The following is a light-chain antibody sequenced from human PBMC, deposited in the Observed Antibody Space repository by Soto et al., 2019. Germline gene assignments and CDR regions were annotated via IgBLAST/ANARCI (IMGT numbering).Light chain of an antibody. CDR1: QSVRSN. Sequence: IVMTQSPATLSVSPGERATLSCRASQSVRSNLAWYQQKPGQAPRLLIYSASTRATGIPARFSGSGSGTEFTLTISSLQSEDFAVYYCQQYNNWPRTFGQGTKVDIK. CDR3: QQYNNWPRT. J-gene: IGKJ1*01. V-gene: IGKV3-15*01. CDR2: SAS.